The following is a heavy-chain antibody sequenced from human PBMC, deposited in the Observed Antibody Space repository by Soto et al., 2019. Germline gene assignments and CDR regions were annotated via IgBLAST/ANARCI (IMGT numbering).Heavy chain of an antibody. CDR2: INSDGSST. V-gene: IGHV3-74*01. Sequence: GGSLRLSCAASGFTFSSYWMHWVRQAPGKGLVWVSRINSDGSSTSYADSVKGRFTISRDNAKNTLYLQMNSLRAEDTAVYYCVVSWNYYYFDYWGQGTLVTVSS. CDR3: VVSWNYYYFDY. J-gene: IGHJ4*02. D-gene: IGHD1-7*01. CDR1: GFTFSSYW.